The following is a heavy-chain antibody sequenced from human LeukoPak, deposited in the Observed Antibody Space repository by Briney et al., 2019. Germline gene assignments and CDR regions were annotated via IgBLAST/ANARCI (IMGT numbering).Heavy chain of an antibody. CDR2: ISGSGGST. CDR1: GFTFSSYA. V-gene: IGHV3-23*01. CDR3: AKDRWFGELSTY. Sequence: GGSLRLSCAASGFTFSSYAMSWVRQAPGKGLEWVSAISGSGGSTYYADSVKGRFTISRDNSKNTLYLQMNSLRAEDTAVYYRAKDRWFGELSTYWGQGTLVTVSS. D-gene: IGHD3-10*01. J-gene: IGHJ4*02.